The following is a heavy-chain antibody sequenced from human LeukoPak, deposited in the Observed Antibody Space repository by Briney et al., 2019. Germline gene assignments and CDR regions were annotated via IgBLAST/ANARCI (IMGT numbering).Heavy chain of an antibody. Sequence: GGSLRLSCAASGFAFSTYWMSWVRQAPGKGLEWVANIKQDGNEKYYVDSVKGRFTISRDNAKNSLYLQMNSLRAEDTAVYFCATMGRGYNSRWYFDLWGRGTLVTVSS. CDR3: ATMGRGYNSRWYFDL. CDR1: GFAFSTYW. J-gene: IGHJ2*01. D-gene: IGHD3-22*01. CDR2: IKQDGNEK. V-gene: IGHV3-7*01.